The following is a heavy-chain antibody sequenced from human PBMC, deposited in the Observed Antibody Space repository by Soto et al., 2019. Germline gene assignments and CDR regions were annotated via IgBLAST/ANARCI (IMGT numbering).Heavy chain of an antibody. CDR2: ISDSGSTI. D-gene: IGHD5-12*01. Sequence: PVGSLRLSCAASGFTFSDNYMSWIRQAPGKGLEWVSYISDSGSTIYYADSVKGRFTVSRDNAKNSLYLQMSSLRVEDTAVYYCARPHYPVVSTPLKDYWGQGTLVTVSS. CDR3: ARPHYPVVSTPLKDY. J-gene: IGHJ4*02. CDR1: GFTFSDNY. V-gene: IGHV3-11*01.